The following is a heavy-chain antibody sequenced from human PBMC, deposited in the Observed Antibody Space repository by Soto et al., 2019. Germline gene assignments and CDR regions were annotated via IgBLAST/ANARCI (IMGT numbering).Heavy chain of an antibody. J-gene: IGHJ4*02. V-gene: IGHV1-18*01. Sequence: EASVKVSCKASGYTFINYGISWVRQAPGQGLEWMGWISAYNGNTNYAQKFQGRVIMTTDTSTTTAYMELRSLRSDDTAVYYCARDRVIGGSYALWGQGTLVTVSS. D-gene: IGHD1-26*01. CDR1: GYTFINYG. CDR2: ISAYNGNT. CDR3: ARDRVIGGSYAL.